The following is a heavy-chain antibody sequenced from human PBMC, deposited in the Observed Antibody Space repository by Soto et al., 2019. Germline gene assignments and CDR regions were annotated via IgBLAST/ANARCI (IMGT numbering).Heavy chain of an antibody. V-gene: IGHV4-61*08. D-gene: IGHD2-2*01. CDR1: GDSVSSDGYY. CDR3: ARVNYCSSSSCYWLDY. Sequence: TLSLTCSVSGDSVSSDGYYWSWIRQPPGKGLEWIGYIYYSGSTNYNPSLKTRVTISLDTSQSQFSLKLSSVTTADTAVYYCARVNYCSSSSCYWLDYWGQGTLVTVSS. J-gene: IGHJ4*02. CDR2: IYYSGST.